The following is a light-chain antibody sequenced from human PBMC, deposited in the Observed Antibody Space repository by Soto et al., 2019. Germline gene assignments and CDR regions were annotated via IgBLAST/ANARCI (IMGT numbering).Light chain of an antibody. J-gene: IGKJ4*01. V-gene: IGKV1-5*03. CDR1: ESISSW. Sequence: DIQMTQSPSTLSASVGDRVSITCRASESISSWLGWYQQKPGKAPKILINKASNLESGVPSRFSGSGSGTEFTLTISSLQPDDFATYYCQQYNTYPLTFGGGTKVEIK. CDR3: QQYNTYPLT. CDR2: KAS.